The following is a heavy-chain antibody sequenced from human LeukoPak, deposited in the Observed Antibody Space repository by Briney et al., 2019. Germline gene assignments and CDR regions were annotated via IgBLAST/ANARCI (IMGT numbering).Heavy chain of an antibody. Sequence: PGGSLRLSCAASGFTFSNAWMSWVRQAPGKGLEWVGRIKSKTDGGTTDYAAPVKGRFTIPRDDSKNTLYLQMNSLRAEDTAVYYCARGPWRDGYNYFLDHEKYFDYWGQGTLVTVSS. CDR1: GFTFSNAW. V-gene: IGHV3-15*01. D-gene: IGHD5-24*01. J-gene: IGHJ4*02. CDR3: ARGPWRDGYNYFLDHEKYFDY. CDR2: IKSKTDGGTT.